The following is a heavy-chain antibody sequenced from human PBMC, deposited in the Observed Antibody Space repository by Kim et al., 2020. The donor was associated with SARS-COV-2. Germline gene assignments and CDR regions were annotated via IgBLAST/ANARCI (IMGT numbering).Heavy chain of an antibody. V-gene: IGHV6-1*01. CDR3: ARARSSPNVRRFDP. J-gene: IGHJ5*02. D-gene: IGHD6-13*01. Sequence: AVSVKSRITINPETSTNQFSLQLNSVTPEDTAVYYCARARSSPNVRRFDPWGQGTLVTVSS.